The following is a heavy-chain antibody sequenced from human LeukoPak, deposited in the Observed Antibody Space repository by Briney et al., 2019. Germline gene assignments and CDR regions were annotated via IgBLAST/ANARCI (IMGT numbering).Heavy chain of an antibody. V-gene: IGHV3-23*01. CDR3: ANHLLWFGELLPIYYYYGMDV. CDR1: GFIFNSYF. D-gene: IGHD3-10*01. J-gene: IGHJ6*02. Sequence: GGSLRLSCAASGFIFNSYFMSWVRQVPGQGLEWVSTISGSGGSSYYADSVKGRFTISRDNSKNTLYLQMNSLRAEDTAVYYCANHLLWFGELLPIYYYYGMDVWGQGTTVTVSS. CDR2: ISGSGGSS.